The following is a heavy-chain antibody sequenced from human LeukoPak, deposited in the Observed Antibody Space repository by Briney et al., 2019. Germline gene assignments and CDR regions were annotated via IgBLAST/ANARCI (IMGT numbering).Heavy chain of an antibody. J-gene: IGHJ5*02. D-gene: IGHD3-16*01. CDR2: IYYSRST. CDR1: GGSISSYY. Sequence: SETLSLTCTVSGGSISSYYWSWIRQPPGKGLEWIGYIYYSRSTNYDPSLKSRLTISVDTSKNQFSLKLSSVTAADTAVYYCARRTRMGDWFDPWGQGTLVTVSS. V-gene: IGHV4-59*08. CDR3: ARRTRMGDWFDP.